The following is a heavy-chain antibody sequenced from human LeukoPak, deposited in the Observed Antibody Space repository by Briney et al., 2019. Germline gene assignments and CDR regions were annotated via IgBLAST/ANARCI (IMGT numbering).Heavy chain of an antibody. V-gene: IGHV3-9*01. D-gene: IGHD3-16*01. J-gene: IGHJ6*02. CDR2: ISWNSGSI. CDR1: GFTFDDYA. Sequence: GGSLRLSCAASGFTFDDYAMHWVRQAPGKGLEWVSGISWNSGSIGYADSVKGRFTISRDNAKNSLYLQMNSLRAEDTALYYCAKPRWGSGWSYGMDVWGQGTTVTVSS. CDR3: AKPRWGSGWSYGMDV.